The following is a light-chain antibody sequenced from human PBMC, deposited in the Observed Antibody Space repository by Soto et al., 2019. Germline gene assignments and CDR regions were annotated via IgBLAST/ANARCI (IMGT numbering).Light chain of an antibody. V-gene: IGKV1-5*03. J-gene: IGKJ1*01. CDR2: KAS. CDR1: QSISSW. Sequence: DIQMTQSPSTLSASVGDRVTITCRASQSISSWLAWYQQKPGKAPKLLIYKASSLESGVPTRFSGSGSGTDIPLTISSLQPDDFATYYHQQNNRSPWTFGQGTKVEIK. CDR3: QQNNRSPWT.